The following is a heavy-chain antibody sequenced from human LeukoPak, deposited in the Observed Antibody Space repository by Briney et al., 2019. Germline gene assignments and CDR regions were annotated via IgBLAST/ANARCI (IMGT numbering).Heavy chain of an antibody. Sequence: GGSLRLSCAASGFTFSSYSMNWVRQAPGKGREWVSSISSSSSYIYYADSVKGRFTISRDNAKNSLYLQMNSLRAEDTAVYYCARDASTMVRGVIPRDWFDPWGQGTLVTVSS. CDR1: GFTFSSYS. D-gene: IGHD3-10*01. CDR3: ARDASTMVRGVIPRDWFDP. CDR2: ISSSSSYI. V-gene: IGHV3-21*01. J-gene: IGHJ5*02.